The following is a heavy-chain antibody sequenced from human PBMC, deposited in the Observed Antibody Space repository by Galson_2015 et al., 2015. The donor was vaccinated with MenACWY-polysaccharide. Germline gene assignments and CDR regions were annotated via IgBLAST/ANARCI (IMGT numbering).Heavy chain of an antibody. CDR3: AKDSTDFWSVAGRFDH. CDR1: GFTFTSYA. D-gene: IGHD3-3*01. Sequence: SLRLSCEASGFTFTSYAMSWVRQAPGKGLEWVSAIRSSGANTYYADSVKGRFTISRDNSKNTLYLQMNSLRAEDTAVYYCAKDSTDFWSVAGRFDHWGQGTLFTVSS. J-gene: IGHJ5*02. CDR2: IRSSGANT. V-gene: IGHV3-23*01.